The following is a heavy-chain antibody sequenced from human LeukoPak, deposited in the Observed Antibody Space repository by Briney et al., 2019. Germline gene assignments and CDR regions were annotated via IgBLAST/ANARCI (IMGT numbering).Heavy chain of an antibody. CDR1: GGSFSGYY. CDR2: INHSGST. J-gene: IGHJ6*02. CDR3: ARGQLLYYYYYGMDV. V-gene: IGHV4-34*01. Sequence: SETLSLTCAVYGGSFSGYYWSWIRQPPGKGLEWIGEINHSGSTNYNPSLKSRVTISVDTSKNQFSLKLSSVTAADAAVYYCARGQLLYYYYYGMDVWGQGTTVTVSS. D-gene: IGHD2-2*01.